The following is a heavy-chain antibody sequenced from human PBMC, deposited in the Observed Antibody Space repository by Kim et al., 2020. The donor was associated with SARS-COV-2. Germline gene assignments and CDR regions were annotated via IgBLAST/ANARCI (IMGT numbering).Heavy chain of an antibody. CDR3: TTDLEIHMEGILYYPPAGY. CDR1: GFTFSNAW. J-gene: IGHJ4*02. D-gene: IGHD2-8*01. Sequence: GGSLRLSCAASGFTFSNAWMSWVRQAPGKGLEWVGRIKSKTDGGTTDYAAPVKGRFTISRDDSKNTLYLQMNSLKTEDTAVYYCTTDLEIHMEGILYYPPAGYWGQGTLVTVSS. V-gene: IGHV3-15*01. CDR2: IKSKTDGGTT.